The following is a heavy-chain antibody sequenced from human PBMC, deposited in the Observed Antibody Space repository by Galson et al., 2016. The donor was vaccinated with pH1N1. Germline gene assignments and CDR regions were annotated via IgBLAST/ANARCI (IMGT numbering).Heavy chain of an antibody. CDR2: IIPMFGTP. J-gene: IGHJ5*02. V-gene: IGHV1-69*13. CDR3: ARASSFLHYDDVWGSYRFDP. D-gene: IGHD3-16*01. CDR1: GGTFRSHA. Sequence: SVKVSCKASGGTFRSHAISWVRQAPGQGLEWMAGIIPMFGTPKYAQKFQGRVTTSADESTSTAYMELSSLGSERTAIYYCARASSFLHYDDVWGSYRFDPWGQGTLVTVSS.